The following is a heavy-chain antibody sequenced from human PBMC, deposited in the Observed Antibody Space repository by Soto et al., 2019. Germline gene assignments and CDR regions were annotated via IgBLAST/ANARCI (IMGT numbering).Heavy chain of an antibody. D-gene: IGHD3-16*01. CDR3: ARDSTYDYVWGSYAPGGWFDP. J-gene: IGHJ5*02. V-gene: IGHV1-3*01. CDR2: INAGNGNT. Sequence: ASVKVSFKASGYTFTSYAMHWVRQAPGQRLEWMGWINAGNGNTKYSQKFQGRVTITRDTSASTAYMELSSLRSEDTAVYYCARDSTYDYVWGSYAPGGWFDPWGQGTLVTVSS. CDR1: GYTFTSYA.